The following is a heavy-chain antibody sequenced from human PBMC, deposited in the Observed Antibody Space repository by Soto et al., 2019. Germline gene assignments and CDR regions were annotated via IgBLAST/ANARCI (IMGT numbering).Heavy chain of an antibody. CDR2: ISGSGGST. CDR1: GFTFSSYT. J-gene: IGHJ6*02. V-gene: IGHV3-23*01. D-gene: IGHD1-26*01. Sequence: PGGSLRRSCAASGFTFSSYTMSWVRQAPGKGLEWVSAISGSGGSTYYADSVKGRFTISRDNSKNTLYLQMNSLRAEDTAVYYCAKAKYSGSYYGADADYYYGMDVWGQGTTVTVSS. CDR3: AKAKYSGSYYGADADYYYGMDV.